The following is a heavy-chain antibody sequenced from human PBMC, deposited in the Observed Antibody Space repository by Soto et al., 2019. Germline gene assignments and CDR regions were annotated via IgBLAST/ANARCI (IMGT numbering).Heavy chain of an antibody. J-gene: IGHJ4*02. V-gene: IGHV3-21*06. CDR2: ISSSSSYI. CDR3: ATDGVSDLQSFDY. D-gene: IGHD2-21*01. Sequence: EVQLVESGGGLVKPGGSLRLSCAASGFTFSSYSMNWVRQAPGKGLEWVSSISSSSSYIYYADSVKGRFTISRDNAKNALYLQMKSLRAEDTAVYYCATDGVSDLQSFDYWSQGTLVIVSS. CDR1: GFTFSSYS.